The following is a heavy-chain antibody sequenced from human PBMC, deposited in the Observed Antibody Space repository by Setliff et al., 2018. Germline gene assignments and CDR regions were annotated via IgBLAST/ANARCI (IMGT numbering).Heavy chain of an antibody. CDR3: ARQGTYCDGGGGSCFPPNY. D-gene: IGHD2-15*01. V-gene: IGHV4-39*01. CDR2: IKYSGST. Sequence: SETLSLTCTASGGSISNSNYYWGWIRQPPGKGLEWIAAIKYSGSTSFNPSLKSRVTISVDKSKSQFSLKLSSVTAVDTAVYYCARQGTYCDGGGGSCFPPNYWGQGTLVTVSS. J-gene: IGHJ4*02. CDR1: GGSISNSNYY.